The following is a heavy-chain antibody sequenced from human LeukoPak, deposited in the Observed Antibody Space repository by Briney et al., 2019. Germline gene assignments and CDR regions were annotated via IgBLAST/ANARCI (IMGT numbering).Heavy chain of an antibody. V-gene: IGHV3-23*01. D-gene: IGHD5-18*01. CDR3: ARAVDTAMYDN. Sequence: GGSLRLSCAASGFTFSSYSMNWVRQAPRKRLEWVSAISGSGGSTYYADSVKGRFTISRDNFKNTRYLQMNSLRAEDTAVYYSARAVDTAMYDNWGQRTLVTVSS. J-gene: IGHJ4*02. CDR1: GFTFSSYS. CDR2: ISGSGGST.